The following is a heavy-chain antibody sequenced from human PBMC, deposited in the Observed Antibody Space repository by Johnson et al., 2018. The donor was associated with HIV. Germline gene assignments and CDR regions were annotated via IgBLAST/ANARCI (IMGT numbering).Heavy chain of an antibody. CDR3: ARGPILEWLSGDGFDI. J-gene: IGHJ3*02. V-gene: IGHV3-66*01. D-gene: IGHD3-3*01. CDR1: GFTVSSNY. Sequence: VQLVESGGGLVKPGGSLRLSCAASGFTVSSNYMSWVRQAPGKGLEWVSVIYSGGNTYYADSVRGRFTISRDNSKNTLYLQMNSLRVEDTAVYYCARGPILEWLSGDGFDIWGQGTRVTVSS. CDR2: IYSGGNT.